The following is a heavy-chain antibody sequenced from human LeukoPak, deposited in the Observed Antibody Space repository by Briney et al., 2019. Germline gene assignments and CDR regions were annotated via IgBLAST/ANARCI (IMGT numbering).Heavy chain of an antibody. D-gene: IGHD2-15*01. CDR1: GYSINNAHY. J-gene: IGHJ4*02. CDR2: ISQSAIA. V-gene: IGHV4-38-2*01. CDR3: ARASVEHSIVAGDYFDY. Sequence: PSETLSLTCAVSGYSINNAHYWAWIRQPPGKGLEWIGNISQSAIASYNPSLKSRVTISLDTSNNHFSLDLRSVTAADTAVYFYARASVEHSIVAGDYFDYWGQGTLVTVSS.